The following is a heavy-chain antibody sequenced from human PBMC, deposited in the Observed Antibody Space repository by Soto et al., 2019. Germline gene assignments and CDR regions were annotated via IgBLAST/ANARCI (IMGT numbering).Heavy chain of an antibody. J-gene: IGHJ4*02. CDR2: ISSGSKTI. CDR3: AREDILGARSFDY. D-gene: IGHD1-26*01. CDR1: GFTFSGYS. Sequence: EVQLVESGGGLVQWGGSLRLSCAASGFTFSGYSVNCVRQAPGKGLEWVSYISSGSKTIYYAESVKGRFTVSRDNARNSQYLQMNSLRDEDTAVYYCAREDILGARSFDYWGQGTLVTVSS. V-gene: IGHV3-48*02.